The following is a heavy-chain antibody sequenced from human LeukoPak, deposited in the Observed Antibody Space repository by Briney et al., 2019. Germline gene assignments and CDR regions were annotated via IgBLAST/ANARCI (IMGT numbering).Heavy chain of an antibody. J-gene: IGHJ4*02. V-gene: IGHV1-69*13. CDR1: GGTFSSYA. Sequence: ASVKVSCKACGGTFSSYAISWVRQVPGQGLEWMGRIIPIFGTANYAQKFQGRVTITADESTSTAYMELSSLRSEDTAVYYCARDRTTGSLDYWGQGTLVTVSS. CDR2: IIPIFGTA. D-gene: IGHD2/OR15-2a*01. CDR3: ARDRTTGSLDY.